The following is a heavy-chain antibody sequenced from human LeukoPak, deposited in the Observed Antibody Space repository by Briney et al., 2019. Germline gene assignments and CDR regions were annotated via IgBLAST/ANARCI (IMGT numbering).Heavy chain of an antibody. V-gene: IGHV3-21*01. J-gene: IGHJ5*02. CDR3: AREYYYHNPRSPAAS. Sequence: PGGSLRLSCAASGCTFSSYSRNWVRQAPGKGLEWVSSIISSSSYIYYPDSVTGRFTNSRENDKHSLYLPINSLRAEDTAVYYCAREYYYHNPRSPAASWGQGTLVTVSS. CDR2: IISSSSYI. D-gene: IGHD3-22*01. CDR1: GCTFSSYS.